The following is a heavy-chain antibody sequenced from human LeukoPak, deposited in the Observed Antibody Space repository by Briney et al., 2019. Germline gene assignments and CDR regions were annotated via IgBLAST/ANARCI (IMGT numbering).Heavy chain of an antibody. CDR1: GGSFSGYY. CDR3: ARIRIGATLAFDI. J-gene: IGHJ3*02. Sequence: SETLSLTCAVYGGSFSGYYWSWIRQPAGKGLEWIGRIYTSGSTNYNPSLKSRVTISVDTSKNQFSLKLSSVTAADTAVYYCARIRIGATLAFDIWGQGTMVTVSS. D-gene: IGHD1-26*01. V-gene: IGHV4-59*10. CDR2: IYTSGST.